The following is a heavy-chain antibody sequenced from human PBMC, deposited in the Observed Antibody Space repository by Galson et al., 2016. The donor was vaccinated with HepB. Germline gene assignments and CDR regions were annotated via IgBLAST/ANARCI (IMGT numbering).Heavy chain of an antibody. J-gene: IGHJ4*02. CDR2: TYYKSQWYN. V-gene: IGHV6-1*01. CDR3: ARGWRAADY. Sequence: CAISGDSVSGNTGAWNWIRQSPSRGLEWLGRTYYKSQWYNDYAVSMKGRISIDPDTSKNQFSLQLNSVTPEDTAVYYCARGWRAADYWGQGTLVTVSS. CDR1: GDSVSGNTGA.